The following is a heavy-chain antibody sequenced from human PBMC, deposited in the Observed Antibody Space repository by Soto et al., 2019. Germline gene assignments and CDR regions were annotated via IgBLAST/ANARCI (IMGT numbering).Heavy chain of an antibody. Sequence: SVKVSCKASGGTFSSYTISWVRQAPGQGLEWMGRIIPILGIANYAQKFQGRVTITADKSTSTAYMELSSLRSEDTAVYYCARDLGCGGDCYSGGYFDYWGQGTLVTVSS. CDR1: GGTFSSYT. CDR3: ARDLGCGGDCYSGGYFDY. CDR2: IIPILGIA. D-gene: IGHD2-21*01. J-gene: IGHJ4*02. V-gene: IGHV1-69*04.